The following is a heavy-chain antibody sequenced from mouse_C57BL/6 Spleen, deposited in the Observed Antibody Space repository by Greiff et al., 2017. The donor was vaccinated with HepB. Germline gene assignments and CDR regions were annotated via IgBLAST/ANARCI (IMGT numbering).Heavy chain of an antibody. J-gene: IGHJ4*01. CDR1: GYTFTEYT. Sequence: VQLQQSGAELVKPGASVKLSCKASGYTFTEYTIHWVKQRSGQGLEWIGWFYPGSGSITYNEKFKDKATLTADKSSSTVYMELSRLTSEDSAVYFCARHEERLRRNYYAMDYWGQGTSVTGSS. CDR2: FYPGSGSI. D-gene: IGHD2-2*01. CDR3: ARHEERLRRNYYAMDY. V-gene: IGHV1-62-2*01.